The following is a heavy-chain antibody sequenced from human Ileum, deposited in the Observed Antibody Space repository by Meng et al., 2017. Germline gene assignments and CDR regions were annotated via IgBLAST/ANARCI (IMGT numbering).Heavy chain of an antibody. D-gene: IGHD3-16*01. CDR1: GFTFGTYW. J-gene: IGHJ3*01. CDR3: VSGGRIMYYRDPLQS. Sequence: GGSLRSSCAALGFTFGTYWMSWVRQAPGKGMEWVANIKVDGGEKNYVDSVKGRFTISRDNAKNSLYLQMHSLRAEDTAVYYCVSGGRIMYYRDPLQSWGQGTMVTVSS. CDR2: IKVDGGEK. V-gene: IGHV3-7*01.